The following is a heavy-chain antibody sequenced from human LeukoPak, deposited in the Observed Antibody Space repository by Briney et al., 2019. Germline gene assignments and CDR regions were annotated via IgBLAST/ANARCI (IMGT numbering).Heavy chain of an antibody. CDR3: ARVGSYYFDY. CDR1: GGSFSGYY. Sequence: PSETLSLTCAVYGGSFSGYYWSWIRQPPGKGLEWTGEINHSGSTNYNPSLKSRVTISVDTSENQFSLKLSSVTAADTAVYYCARVGSYYFDYWGQGTLVTVSS. D-gene: IGHD1-26*01. V-gene: IGHV4-34*01. J-gene: IGHJ4*02. CDR2: INHSGST.